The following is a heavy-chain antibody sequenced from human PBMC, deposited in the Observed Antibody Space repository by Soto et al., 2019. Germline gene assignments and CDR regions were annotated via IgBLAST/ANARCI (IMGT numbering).Heavy chain of an antibody. Sequence: QLQLQESGSGLVKPSQTLSLTCAVSGGSISSGGYSWSWIRQPPGKGLEWIGYIYHSGSTYYNPTLKSRLHISADRSTNQFALKLSSVAAADTAVYYCARAHYGDYGYGMDVWGQGTTVTVSS. CDR1: GGSISSGGYS. D-gene: IGHD4-17*01. CDR2: IYHSGST. V-gene: IGHV4-30-2*01. J-gene: IGHJ6*02. CDR3: ARAHYGDYGYGMDV.